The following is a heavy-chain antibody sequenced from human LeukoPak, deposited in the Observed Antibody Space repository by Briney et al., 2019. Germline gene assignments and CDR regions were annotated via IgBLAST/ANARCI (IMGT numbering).Heavy chain of an antibody. CDR2: INHSGST. J-gene: IGHJ5*02. D-gene: IGHD7-27*01. CDR3: ARGLNWGSNWFDP. V-gene: IGHV4-34*01. CDR1: GGSFSGYY. Sequence: SETLSLTCAVYGGSFSGYYWSWIRKPPGKGLEWIGEINHSGSTNYNPSLKSRVTISVDTSKNQFSLKLSSVTAADTAVYYCARGLNWGSNWFDPWGQGTLVTVSS.